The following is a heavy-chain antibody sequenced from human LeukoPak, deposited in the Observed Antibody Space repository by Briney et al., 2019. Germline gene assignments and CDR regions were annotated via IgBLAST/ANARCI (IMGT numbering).Heavy chain of an antibody. J-gene: IGHJ4*02. CDR3: ARLRTFDY. CDR2: IKQDGSEK. CDR1: GFTFSNYW. Sequence: GGSLRLSCAASGFTFSNYWMSWVRQAPGKGLEWVANIKQDGSEKYYVGSVKGRFTISRDNADNSLYLQMNILRAEDTAVYYCARLRTFDYWGQGTLVTVSS. D-gene: IGHD1-14*01. V-gene: IGHV3-7*03.